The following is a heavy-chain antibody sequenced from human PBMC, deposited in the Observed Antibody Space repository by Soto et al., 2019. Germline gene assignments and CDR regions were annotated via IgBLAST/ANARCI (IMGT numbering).Heavy chain of an antibody. V-gene: IGHV1-69*06. CDR3: ARFPSGSGHNSYYYHGMDV. CDR2: IIPMFGTP. Sequence: QVQLVQSGAEGKKPGSSVKVSCKASGGIFSSHVISWVRQAPGQGLEWMGGIIPMFGTPNYAEKFQGRVTMTADKSTSTAYMEVNNLRSEDTAVYYCARFPSGSGHNSYYYHGMDVWGQGTTVTVSS. D-gene: IGHD1-20*01. CDR1: GGIFSSHV. J-gene: IGHJ6*02.